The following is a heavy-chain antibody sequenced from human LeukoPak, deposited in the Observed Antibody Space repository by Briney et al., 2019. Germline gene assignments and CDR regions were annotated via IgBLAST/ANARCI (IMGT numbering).Heavy chain of an antibody. V-gene: IGHV4-59*01. CDR1: GGSLSSYY. Sequence: SETLSLTCSVSGGSLSSYYWSWIRQPPGKGLEWIGYIYYSGNTNYNPSLKSRVTISIDTSKNQFSLKLTSVTAADTAVYYCARAGSSGYLIDYWGQGALVAVSS. J-gene: IGHJ4*02. CDR3: ARAGSSGYLIDY. CDR2: IYYSGNT. D-gene: IGHD3-22*01.